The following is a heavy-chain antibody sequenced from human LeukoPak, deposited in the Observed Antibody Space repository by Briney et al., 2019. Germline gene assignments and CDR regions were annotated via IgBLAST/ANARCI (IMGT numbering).Heavy chain of an antibody. CDR3: AREPYCSSTSCYEGTYPDYYYYGMDV. CDR2: ISAYNGNT. D-gene: IGHD2-2*01. CDR1: GYTXTSYG. Sequence: ASVTVSCKASGYTXTSYGISWVRQAPGQGLEWMGWISAYNGNTNYAQKLQGRVTMTTDTSTSTAYMELRSLRSDDTAVYYCAREPYCSSTSCYEGTYPDYYYYGMDVWGQGTTVTVSS. V-gene: IGHV1-18*01. J-gene: IGHJ6*02.